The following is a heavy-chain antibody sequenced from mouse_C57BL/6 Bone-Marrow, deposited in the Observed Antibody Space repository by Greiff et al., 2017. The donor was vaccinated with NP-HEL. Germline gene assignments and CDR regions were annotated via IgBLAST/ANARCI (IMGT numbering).Heavy chain of an antibody. J-gene: IGHJ4*01. CDR3: TPITTVVATGTRAMDY. Sequence: QVQLQQSGAELVRPGASVTLSCKASGYTFTDYEMHWVKQTPVHGLEWIGAIDPETGGTAYNQKFKGKAILTADKSSSTAYMELRSLTSEDSAVYYCTPITTVVATGTRAMDYWGQGTSVTVSS. D-gene: IGHD1-1*01. CDR1: GYTFTDYE. V-gene: IGHV1-15*01. CDR2: IDPETGGT.